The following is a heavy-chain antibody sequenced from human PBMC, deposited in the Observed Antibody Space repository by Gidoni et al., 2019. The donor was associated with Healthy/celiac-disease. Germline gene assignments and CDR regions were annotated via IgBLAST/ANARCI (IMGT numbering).Heavy chain of an antibody. CDR1: GGSISSGGYY. D-gene: IGHD1-26*01. V-gene: IGHV4-31*03. Sequence: QVQLQESGPGLVKPSQTLSLPCTFSGGSISSGGYYWSWIRQHPGKGLEVIGYIYYSGSTYYHPSLKSRVTISVDTSKNQFSLKLSSGTAADTAMYYCARESGAPGAFDIWGQGTMVTVSS. J-gene: IGHJ3*02. CDR3: ARESGAPGAFDI. CDR2: IYYSGST.